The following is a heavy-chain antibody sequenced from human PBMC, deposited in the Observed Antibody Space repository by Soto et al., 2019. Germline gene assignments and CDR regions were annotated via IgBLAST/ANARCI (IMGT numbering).Heavy chain of an antibody. D-gene: IGHD3-16*01. J-gene: IGHJ5*02. CDR1: GFSLSTSGVG. Sequence: QITLKESGPTLVKPTQSLTLTCTFSGFSLSTSGVGVGWIRQPPGKALEWLALIYWDDDKRYSPSLKSRLTITKDTSKNQVVLTMTYMDPVDTATYYCAHRLYDYVWGSSQLDPGGQASLVTVSP. V-gene: IGHV2-5*02. CDR3: AHRLYDYVWGSSQLDP. CDR2: IYWDDDK.